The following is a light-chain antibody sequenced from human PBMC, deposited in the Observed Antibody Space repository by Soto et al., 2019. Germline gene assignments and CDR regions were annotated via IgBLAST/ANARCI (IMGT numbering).Light chain of an antibody. V-gene: IGKV1-5*01. CDR2: DAS. CDR1: QDISKW. CDR3: QQYMTYST. Sequence: DIQMTQSPSFVSASVGDRVTITCRASQDISKWLAWYQQRPGKAPKALIYDASTLANGVPSRFNGSGSGTEFTLTISSLQPDDFATYYCQQYMTYSTFGQGTRLEIK. J-gene: IGKJ5*01.